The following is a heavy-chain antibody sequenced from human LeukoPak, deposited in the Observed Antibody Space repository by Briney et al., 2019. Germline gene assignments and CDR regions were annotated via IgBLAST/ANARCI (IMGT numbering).Heavy chain of an antibody. J-gene: IGHJ4*02. CDR2: IYYSGST. CDR1: GGSVSSGSYY. D-gene: IGHD3-22*01. V-gene: IGHV4-61*01. Sequence: SETLSLTCTVSGGSVSSGSYYWSWIRQPPGKGLEWIGYIYYSGSTNYNPSLKSRVTISVDTSKNQFSLKLSSVTAADTAVYYCARGLKESDYYDSSGYYYFDYWGQGTLVTVSS. CDR3: ARGLKESDYYDSSGYYYFDY.